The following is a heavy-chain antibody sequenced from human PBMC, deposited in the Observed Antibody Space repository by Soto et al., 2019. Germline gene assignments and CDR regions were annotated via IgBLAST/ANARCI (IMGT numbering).Heavy chain of an antibody. V-gene: IGHV4-4*07. CDR2: IYTDGTT. J-gene: IGHJ4*02. CDR1: GDSISDYFY. CDR3: AREVRGGFTGIFDQ. D-gene: IGHD2-15*01. Sequence: SETLSRTCTVSGDSISDYFYWSWIRQPAGKGLEWIGRIYTDGTTKYNPSLKSRVTLSLDKSKNQFSLRLSSVTAADTAVYYFAREVRGGFTGIFDQWGRGSRVTVSS.